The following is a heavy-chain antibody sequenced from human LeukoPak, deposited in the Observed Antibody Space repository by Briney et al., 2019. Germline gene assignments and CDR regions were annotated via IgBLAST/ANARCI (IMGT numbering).Heavy chain of an antibody. CDR1: GGSFSGYY. D-gene: IGHD6-6*01. Sequence: SGTLSLTCAVYGGSFSGYYWSWIRQPPGKGLEWIGEINHSGSTNYNPSLKSRVTISVDTSKNQFSLKLSSVTAADTAVYYCARFSSSSVYWGQGTLVTVSS. CDR2: INHSGST. CDR3: ARFSSSSVY. V-gene: IGHV4-34*01. J-gene: IGHJ4*02.